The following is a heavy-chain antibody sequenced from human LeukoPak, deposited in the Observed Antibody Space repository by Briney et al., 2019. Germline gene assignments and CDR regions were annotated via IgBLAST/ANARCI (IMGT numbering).Heavy chain of an antibody. V-gene: IGHV1-18*01. CDR3: ARVFTMIVVVDAFDI. D-gene: IGHD3-22*01. CDR1: GYTFTSYG. J-gene: IGHJ3*02. Sequence: ASVKVSCKASGYTFTSYGISWVRQAPGQGLEWMGWISAYNGNTNYAQKLQGRVTMTTDTSTSTAYMELRSLSSDDTAVYYCARVFTMIVVVDAFDIWGQGTMVTVSS. CDR2: ISAYNGNT.